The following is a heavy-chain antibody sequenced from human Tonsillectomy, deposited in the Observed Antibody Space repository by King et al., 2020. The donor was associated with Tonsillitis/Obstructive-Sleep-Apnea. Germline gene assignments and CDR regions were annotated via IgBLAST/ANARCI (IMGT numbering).Heavy chain of an antibody. D-gene: IGHD2/OR15-2a*01. CDR3: ARGISLGSDKTGPYYFDY. CDR2: IKQDGSEK. Sequence: DVQLVESGGGLVQPGGSLRLSCAASGFTFSSYWMSWVRQAPGKGLEWVANIKQDGSEKYYVDSVKGRFTISRDNAKNSLYLQMNSLRAEDTAVYYCARGISLGSDKTGPYYFDYWGQGTLVTVSS. V-gene: IGHV3-7*04. J-gene: IGHJ4*02. CDR1: GFTFSSYW.